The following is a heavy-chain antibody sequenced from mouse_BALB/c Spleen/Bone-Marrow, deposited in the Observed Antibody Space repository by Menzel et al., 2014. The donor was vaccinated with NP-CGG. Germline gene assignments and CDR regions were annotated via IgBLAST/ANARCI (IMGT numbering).Heavy chain of an antibody. Sequence: QVHLQQSGAELAKPGVSVMMSCKASGYTFTSYWMHWVKQRPGQGLEWIGYINPSTDYTEYNQKFKDKATLTADKSSITAYMQLSSLTSEDSAVYYCATSPDPAMDYCSQGASVTISS. V-gene: IGHV1-7*01. CDR1: GYTFTSYW. CDR3: ATSPDPAMDY. J-gene: IGHJ4*01. CDR2: INPSTDYT.